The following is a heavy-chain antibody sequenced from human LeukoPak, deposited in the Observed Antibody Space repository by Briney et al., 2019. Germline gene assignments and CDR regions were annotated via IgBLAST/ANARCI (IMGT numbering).Heavy chain of an antibody. CDR1: GYSISSGYY. V-gene: IGHV4-38-2*02. Sequence: ASETLSLTCIVSGYSISSGYYWGWIRQPPGKGLEWIGSVYHSESTYYNPSLKSRVTISVDTSKNQFSLKLSSVTTADTAVYYCARDATRLGNYFDYWGQGTLVSVSS. CDR3: ARDATRLGNYFDY. J-gene: IGHJ4*02. CDR2: VYHSEST. D-gene: IGHD7-27*01.